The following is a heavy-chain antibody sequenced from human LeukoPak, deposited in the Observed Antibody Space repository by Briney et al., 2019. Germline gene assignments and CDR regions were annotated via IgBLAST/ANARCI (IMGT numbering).Heavy chain of an antibody. J-gene: IGHJ4*02. CDR2: ISSSSSYI. Sequence: GRSLRLSCAASGFTFSSYGMHWVRQAPGKGLEWVSSISSSSSYIYYADSVKGRFTISRDNAKNSLYLQMNSLRAEDTAVYYCARLTYYYDSSGYYSDYWGQGTLVTVSS. V-gene: IGHV3-21*01. CDR3: ARLTYYYDSSGYYSDY. D-gene: IGHD3-22*01. CDR1: GFTFSSYG.